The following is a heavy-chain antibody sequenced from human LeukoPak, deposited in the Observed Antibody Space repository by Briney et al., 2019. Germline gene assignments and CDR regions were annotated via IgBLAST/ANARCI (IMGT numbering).Heavy chain of an antibody. CDR2: ISGSGGST. D-gene: IGHD3-9*01. CDR3: AKDAILTGSLYYFDY. CDR1: GFTFSSYA. Sequence: GGSLRLSCEASGFTFSSYAMSWVRQAPGKALECVSSISGSGGSTYCADSVKGRFTISRDNSKNTLYLQMNSLRAEDTAVYYCAKDAILTGSLYYFDYWGQGTLVTVSS. V-gene: IGHV3-23*01. J-gene: IGHJ4*02.